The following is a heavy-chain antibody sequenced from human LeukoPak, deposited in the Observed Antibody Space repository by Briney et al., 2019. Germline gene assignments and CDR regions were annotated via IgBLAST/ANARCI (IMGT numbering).Heavy chain of an antibody. CDR1: GGTFSSYA. J-gene: IGHJ6*02. V-gene: IGHV1-69*13. Sequence: ASVKVSCKASGGTFSSYAISWVRQAPGQGLEWMGGIIPIFGTANYAQKFQGRVTITADESTSTAYMELSSLRSEDTAVYYCARALLDIVEVPADYYYYGMDVWGQGTTVTVSS. CDR3: ARALLDIVEVPADYYYYGMDV. D-gene: IGHD2-2*01. CDR2: IIPIFGTA.